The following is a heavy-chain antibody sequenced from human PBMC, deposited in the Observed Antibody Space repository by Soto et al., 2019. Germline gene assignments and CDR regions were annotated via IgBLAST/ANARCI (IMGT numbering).Heavy chain of an antibody. V-gene: IGHV3-30*18. D-gene: IGHD5-12*01. CDR2: ISYDGSNK. J-gene: IGHJ5*02. CDR1: GFTFSSYG. CDR3: PKDRTIVATIGFFDP. Sequence: GGSLRLSCAASGFTFSSYGMHWVRQAPGKGREWVGVISYDGSNKYYADSVEGRFSISRDKSKNTLYLQMNSLRAEDKAVYYCPKDRTIVATIGFFDPWGQGTLVTVSS.